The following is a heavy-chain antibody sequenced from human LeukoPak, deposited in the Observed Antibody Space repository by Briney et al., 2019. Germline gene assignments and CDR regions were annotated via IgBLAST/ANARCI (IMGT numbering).Heavy chain of an antibody. CDR2: NSSSSSYI. CDR3: ARPGRGYCSGGSCYLDY. D-gene: IGHD2-15*01. J-gene: IGHJ4*02. V-gene: IGHV3-21*01. Sequence: GGSLRLSCAASGFTFSSYSMNWVRQAPGKGLEWVSSNSSSSSYIYYADSVKGRFTISRDNAKNSLYLQMNSLRAEDTAVYYCARPGRGYCSGGSCYLDYWGQGTLVTVSS. CDR1: GFTFSSYS.